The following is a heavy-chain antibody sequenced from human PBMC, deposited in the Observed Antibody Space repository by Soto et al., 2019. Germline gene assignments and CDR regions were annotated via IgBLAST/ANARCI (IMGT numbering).Heavy chain of an antibody. V-gene: IGHV3-30*03. CDR3: ATDGNIRSVDGWLDA. D-gene: IGHD1-26*01. CDR1: GFTFSNYG. CDR2: ISYDGNRE. J-gene: IGHJ5*02. Sequence: QVQVVESGGGVVQPGRSLRLSCAASGFTFSNYGMHWVRQAPGKGLEWVAVISYDGNREYNIDSVKGRFTISRDNSENTVHRQTNSLRGEDTAVYYGATDGNIRSVDGWLDAWGQGTLVTVSS.